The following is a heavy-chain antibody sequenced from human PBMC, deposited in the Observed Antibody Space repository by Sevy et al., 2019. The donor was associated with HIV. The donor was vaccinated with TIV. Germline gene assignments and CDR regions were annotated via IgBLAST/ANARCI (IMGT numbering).Heavy chain of an antibody. CDR2: IYYSGST. CDR3: ARSVGTGNYFDY. V-gene: IGHV4-59*13. D-gene: IGHD2-21*02. J-gene: IGHJ4*02. Sequence: SETLSLTCTVSGGSMTSYYWNWVRQPPGKGLEWLWYIYYSGSTNYNPSLNSPVTMSVDTSTNRFSLTLISVTATDTAVDHCARSVGTGNYFDYWGQGALVTVSS. CDR1: GGSMTSYY.